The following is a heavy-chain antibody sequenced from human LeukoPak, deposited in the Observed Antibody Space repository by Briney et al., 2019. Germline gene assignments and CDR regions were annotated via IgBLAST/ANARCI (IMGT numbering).Heavy chain of an antibody. CDR1: GYTFTSYY. J-gene: IGHJ4*02. CDR2: INPSGGST. CDR3: ARGRGENYYDSSGYYADLSY. Sequence: ASVKVSCKASGYTFTSYYMHWVRQAPGQGLEWMGIINPSGGSTSYAQKFQGRVTMTRDTSTSTVYMELSSLRSEDTAVYYCARGRGENYYDSSGYYADLSYWGQGTLVTVSS. V-gene: IGHV1-46*01. D-gene: IGHD3-22*01.